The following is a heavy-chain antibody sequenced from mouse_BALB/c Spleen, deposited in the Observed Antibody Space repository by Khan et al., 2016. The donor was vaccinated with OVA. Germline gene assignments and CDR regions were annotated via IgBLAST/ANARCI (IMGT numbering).Heavy chain of an antibody. Sequence: QVQLKESGPGLVQPSQSLSIPCTVSGFSLNNYSIHWVRQSPGKGLEWLGVIWSVGSTDYNAAFISRLTINKDNDRSQVFFKMNSLQPNDTAIYDCARRGKEYGRGALFAYWGQGTLVTVSA. CDR1: GFSLNNYS. D-gene: IGHD1-2*01. V-gene: IGHV2-2*02. J-gene: IGHJ3*01. CDR2: IWSVGST. CDR3: ARRGKEYGRGALFAY.